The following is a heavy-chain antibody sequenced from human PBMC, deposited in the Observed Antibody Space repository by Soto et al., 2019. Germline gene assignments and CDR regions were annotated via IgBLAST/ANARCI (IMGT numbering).Heavy chain of an antibody. CDR2: IWYDGSNK. Sequence: GGSLRLSCAASGFTFSSYGMHWVRQAPGKGLEWVAVIWYDGSNKYYADSVKGRFTISRDNSKNTLYLQMNSLRAEDTAVYYCARDPSWILGRMDVWGQGTTVTVSS. CDR1: GFTFSSYG. D-gene: IGHD5-18*01. CDR3: ARDPSWILGRMDV. V-gene: IGHV3-33*01. J-gene: IGHJ6*02.